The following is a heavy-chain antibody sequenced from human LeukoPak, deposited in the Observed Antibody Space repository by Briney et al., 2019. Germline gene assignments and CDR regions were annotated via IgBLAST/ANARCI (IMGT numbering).Heavy chain of an antibody. J-gene: IGHJ4*02. Sequence: PRGSLRVSCTAAGFTFSAYTMNGVRQAPGKGLEWVAVISYDGSNTYYADSVKGRFTISRDNSENTLYLQMSSLRDEDTAVYYCALDLRGNDWSMDYWGQGTLVTVSS. V-gene: IGHV3-30-3*01. CDR2: ISYDGSNT. CDR1: GFTFSAYT. D-gene: IGHD3-9*01. CDR3: ALDLRGNDWSMDY.